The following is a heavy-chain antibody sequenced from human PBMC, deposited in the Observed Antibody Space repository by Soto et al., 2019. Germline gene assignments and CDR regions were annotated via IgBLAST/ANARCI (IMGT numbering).Heavy chain of an antibody. CDR2: INAGNGNT. CDR3: ASGRFLEWLLTPYYMDV. D-gene: IGHD3-3*01. Sequence: GASVKVSCKASGYTFTSYAMHWVRQAPGQRLEWMGWINAGNGNTKYSQKIQGRVTITRDTSASTAYMELSSLRSEDTAVYYCASGRFLEWLLTPYYMDVWGKGTTVTVSS. V-gene: IGHV1-3*01. J-gene: IGHJ6*03. CDR1: GYTFTSYA.